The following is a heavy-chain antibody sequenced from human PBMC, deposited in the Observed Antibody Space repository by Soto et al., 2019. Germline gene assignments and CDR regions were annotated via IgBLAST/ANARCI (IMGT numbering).Heavy chain of an antibody. D-gene: IGHD4-17*01. Sequence: EVRLAESGGGVIHPGGSLRLSCAASGLDVKAIYMSWLRRAPGKGLAWVAGLYTVGVGYSADFAAGHSTIARHESKNTRLLAMIDLNIEDTAIYYCARDKDFGDYTFDLWGQGTLVAVSS. CDR1: GLDVKAIY. CDR3: ARDKDFGDYTFDL. CDR2: LYTVGVG. V-gene: IGHV3-53*01. J-gene: IGHJ4*02.